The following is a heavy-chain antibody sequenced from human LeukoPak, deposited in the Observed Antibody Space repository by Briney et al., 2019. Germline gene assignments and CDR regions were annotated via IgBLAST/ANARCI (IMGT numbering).Heavy chain of an antibody. V-gene: IGHV1-2*04. CDR3: ARSGGDDILTGYGNWFDP. Sequence: ASVKVSCKASGYTFTGYYMHWVRQAPGQGLEWMGWINPNSGGTNYAQKFQGWVTMTRDMSISTAYMELRRLRSDDTAVYYCARSGGDDILTGYGNWFDPWGQGTLVTVSS. CDR2: INPNSGGT. CDR1: GYTFTGYY. D-gene: IGHD3-9*01. J-gene: IGHJ5*02.